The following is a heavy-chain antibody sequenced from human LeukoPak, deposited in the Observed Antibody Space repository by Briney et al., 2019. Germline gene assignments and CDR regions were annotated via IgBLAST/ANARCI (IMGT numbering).Heavy chain of an antibody. CDR1: GFTFSSYA. CDR2: ISYDGSNK. Sequence: GRSLRLSCAASGFTFSSYAMHWVRQAPGKGLEWVAVISYDGSNKYYADSVKGRFTISRDNSKNTLYLQMNSLRAEDTAVYYCAADDAFDIWGQGTMVTVSS. V-gene: IGHV3-30*04. CDR3: AADDAFDI. J-gene: IGHJ3*02.